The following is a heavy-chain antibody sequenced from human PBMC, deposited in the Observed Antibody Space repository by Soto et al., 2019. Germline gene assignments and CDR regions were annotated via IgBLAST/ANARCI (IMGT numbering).Heavy chain of an antibody. CDR3: ARGPNPYYFDY. Sequence: ASVKVSCKASGCTFTSYAMHWVRQAPGQRLEWMGWINAGNGNTKYSQKFQGRVTITRDTSASTAYMELSSLRSEDTAVYYCARGPNPYYFDYWGQGTLVPVSS. V-gene: IGHV1-3*01. CDR1: GCTFTSYA. CDR2: INAGNGNT. J-gene: IGHJ4*02.